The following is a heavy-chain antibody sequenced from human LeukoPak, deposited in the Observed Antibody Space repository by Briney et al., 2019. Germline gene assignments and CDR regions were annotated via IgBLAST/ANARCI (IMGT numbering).Heavy chain of an antibody. CDR2: ISSSSSDI. CDR1: GLTFSSYG. J-gene: IGHJ4*02. Sequence: KPGGSLSLSWAAPGLTFSSYGINWARQPPGKGRGWVSSISSSSSDIYYPDSVKGRFTISRDNAKNSLYLQMNSLRAEDTAVYYCASLLGLGGYCSGTSCPDYWGQGTLVTVSS. CDR3: ASLLGLGGYCSGTSCPDY. D-gene: IGHD2-2*01. V-gene: IGHV3-21*01.